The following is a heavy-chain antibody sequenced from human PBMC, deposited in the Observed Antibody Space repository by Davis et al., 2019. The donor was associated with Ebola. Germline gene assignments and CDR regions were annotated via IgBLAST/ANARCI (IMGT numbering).Heavy chain of an antibody. D-gene: IGHD3-9*01. CDR1: GGSISSGGYS. J-gene: IGHJ6*02. CDR3: ATQGRYFDWLSNYGMDV. Sequence: SETLSLTCAVSGGSISSGGYSWSWIRQPPGKGLEWIGEIYHSGSTNYNPSLKSRVTISVDKSKNQFSLKLSSVTAADTAVYYCATQGRYFDWLSNYGMDVWGQGTTVTVSS. V-gene: IGHV4-39*01. CDR2: IYHSGST.